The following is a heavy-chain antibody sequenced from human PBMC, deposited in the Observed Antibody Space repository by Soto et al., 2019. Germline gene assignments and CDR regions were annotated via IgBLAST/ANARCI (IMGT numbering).Heavy chain of an antibody. D-gene: IGHD2-15*01. CDR3: SRWVVAATIDY. CDR2: IYYSGST. J-gene: IGHJ4*02. CDR1: GGSISSGGYY. Sequence: QVQLQESGPGLVKPSQTLSLTCTVSGGSISSGGYYWSCIRQHPGKGLEWIGYIYYSGSTYYNPYLKSRVTISVDTAKNQFSLELSSVTAADTAVYYCSRWVVAATIDYWGQGTLVTVS. V-gene: IGHV4-31*03.